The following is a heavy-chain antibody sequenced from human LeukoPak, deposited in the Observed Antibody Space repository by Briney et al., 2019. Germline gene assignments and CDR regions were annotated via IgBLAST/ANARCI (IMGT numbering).Heavy chain of an antibody. CDR3: ARHGSGSGWFYYYYMDV. V-gene: IGHV4-38-2*01. Sequence: PSETLSLTCAVSGYSISSGYYWGWIRQPPGKGLEWIGSIYHSGSTYYNPSLKRRVTISVDTSKNQFSLKLSSVTAADTAVYYCARHGSGSGWFYYYYMDVWGKGTTVTVSS. CDR2: IYHSGST. J-gene: IGHJ6*03. D-gene: IGHD6-19*01. CDR1: GYSISSGYY.